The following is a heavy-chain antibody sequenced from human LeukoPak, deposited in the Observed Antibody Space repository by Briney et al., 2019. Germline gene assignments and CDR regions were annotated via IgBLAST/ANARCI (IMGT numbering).Heavy chain of an antibody. D-gene: IGHD3-22*01. V-gene: IGHV1-46*01. CDR2: INPSGGST. Sequence: ASVQVSCKASGYTFTSYYMHWVRQAPGQGLEWMGIINPSGGSTSYAQKFQGRVTMTRDTSTSTVYMELSSLRSEDTAVYYCARDRYYYDSSGYQPFDYWGQGTLVTVSS. CDR3: ARDRYYYDSSGYQPFDY. CDR1: GYTFTSYY. J-gene: IGHJ4*02.